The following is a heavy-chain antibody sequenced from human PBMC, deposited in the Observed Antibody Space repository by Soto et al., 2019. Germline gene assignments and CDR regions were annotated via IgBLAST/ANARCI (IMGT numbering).Heavy chain of an antibody. CDR3: AKDGDTYYYDSSFWFDY. CDR1: GFTFSSYG. V-gene: IGHV3-30*18. Sequence: VGSLRLSCAASGFTFSSYGMHWVRQAPGKGLEWVAVISYDGSNKYYADSVKGRFTISRDNSKNTLYLQMNSLRAEDTAVYYCAKDGDTYYYDSSFWFDYWGQGTLVTVSS. J-gene: IGHJ4*02. CDR2: ISYDGSNK. D-gene: IGHD3-22*01.